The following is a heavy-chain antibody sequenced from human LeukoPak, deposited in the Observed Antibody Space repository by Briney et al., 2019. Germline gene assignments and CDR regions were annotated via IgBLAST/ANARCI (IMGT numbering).Heavy chain of an antibody. CDR1: GFTFSDHA. CDR2: FKTNYNQV. J-gene: IGHJ4*02. V-gene: IGHV3-23*05. CDR3: ARSVPDYTRFDF. D-gene: IGHD4-11*01. Sequence: GGSLRLSCVASGFTFSDHAMNWVRQAPGKGLEWVSTFKTNYNQVYYAESVRGRFTISTDNSKNTAYLQMNSLRVEDTALYYCARSVPDYTRFDFWGQGALVTVSS.